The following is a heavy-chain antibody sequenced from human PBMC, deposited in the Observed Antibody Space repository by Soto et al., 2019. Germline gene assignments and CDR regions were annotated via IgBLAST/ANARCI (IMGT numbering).Heavy chain of an antibody. CDR2: ITDTGVDT. J-gene: IGHJ4*02. Sequence: WGSLRLSCTASGFIFSSYAMTLFRHAPGQGLEWVAAITDTGVDTYYADSVKGRFTVSRDNSKFILYLQMNSLRADDTAVYFCAKDSPIVAGDFDYWGQGTLVTVSS. V-gene: IGHV3-23*01. CDR1: GFIFSSYA. D-gene: IGHD2-21*01. CDR3: AKDSPIVAGDFDY.